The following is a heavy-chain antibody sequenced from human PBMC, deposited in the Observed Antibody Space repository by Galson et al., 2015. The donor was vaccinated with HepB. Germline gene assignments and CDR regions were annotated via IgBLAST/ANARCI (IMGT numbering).Heavy chain of an antibody. D-gene: IGHD3-10*01. CDR3: AREKKVWFGEPGWFDP. Sequence: SLRLSCAASGFTFSSYWMSWVRQAPGKGLEWVANIKQDGSEKYYADSVKGRFTISRDNAKNSLYLQMNSLRAEDTAVYYCAREKKVWFGEPGWFDPWGQGTLVTVSS. CDR1: GFTFSSYW. V-gene: IGHV3-7*03. J-gene: IGHJ5*02. CDR2: IKQDGSEK.